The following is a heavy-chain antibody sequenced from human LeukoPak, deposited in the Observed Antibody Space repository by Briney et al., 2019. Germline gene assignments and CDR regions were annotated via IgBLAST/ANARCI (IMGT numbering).Heavy chain of an antibody. V-gene: IGHV3-23*01. D-gene: IGHD3-10*01. CDR3: ARHHSGLDP. J-gene: IGHJ5*02. CDR1: GFTFTSYA. CDR2: VSGSGDGT. Sequence: GGSLRLSCAASGFTFTSYAMSWVRQAPGKGLEWVSSVSGSGDGTYYADSVKGRFTISRDNSKKTLDLHMDSLRAEDTAVYYCARHHSGLDPWGQGTLVTVSS.